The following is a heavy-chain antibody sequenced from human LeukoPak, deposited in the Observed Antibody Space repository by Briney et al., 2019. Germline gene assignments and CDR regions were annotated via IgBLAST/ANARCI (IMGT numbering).Heavy chain of an antibody. CDR1: GFTFSNYA. CDR2: ISDNGGST. V-gene: IGHV3-23*01. Sequence: GGSLRLSCAASGFTFSNYAMSWVRQAPGKGLEWVTAISDNGGSTYYADSVKGRFTTSRDNSKNTLYLQMNSLRGGDTAVYHCAKAPSPGYCSSTSCYYDYWGQGTLVTVSS. D-gene: IGHD2-2*01. CDR3: AKAPSPGYCSSTSCYYDY. J-gene: IGHJ4*02.